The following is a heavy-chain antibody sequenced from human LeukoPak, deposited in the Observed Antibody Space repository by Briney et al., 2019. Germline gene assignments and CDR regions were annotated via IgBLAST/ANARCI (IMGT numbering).Heavy chain of an antibody. CDR1: EFTFSSYA. CDR3: AKVYRSGWSYFDS. J-gene: IGHJ4*02. Sequence: GGSLRLSCAASEFTFSSYAMSWVRQAPGKGLEWVSAISGSGGSTYYADSVKGRFTISRDNSKDTLYLQMTSLRAEDTAVYYCAKVYRSGWSYFDSWGQGAAVTVSS. V-gene: IGHV3-23*01. CDR2: ISGSGGST. D-gene: IGHD6-19*01.